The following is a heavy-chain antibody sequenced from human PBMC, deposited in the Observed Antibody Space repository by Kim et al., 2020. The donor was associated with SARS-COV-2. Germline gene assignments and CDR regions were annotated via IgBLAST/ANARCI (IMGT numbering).Heavy chain of an antibody. CDR3: GRRGHYYFDY. CDR2: TYYSGTT. Sequence: SETLSLTCTVSGDSISSSSYYWGWIRQPPGKGLEWIGNTYYSGTTQYNPSLKGRVTISVDTSKNQFSLKLSSVTAADTAVYYCGRRGHYYFDYCGQGTL. CDR1: GDSISSSSYY. J-gene: IGHJ4*02. V-gene: IGHV4-39*01.